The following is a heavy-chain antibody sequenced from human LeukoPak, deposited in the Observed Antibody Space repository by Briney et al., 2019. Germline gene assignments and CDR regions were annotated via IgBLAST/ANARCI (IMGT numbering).Heavy chain of an antibody. CDR3: ARDGKGGDTAMVTDY. CDR2: IWYDGSNK. J-gene: IGHJ4*02. V-gene: IGHV3-33*01. Sequence: GGSLRLSCAASGFTFSSYGMHWVRQAPGKGLEWVAVIWYDGSNKYYADSVKGRFTISRDNSKNTLYLQMNSLRAEDTAVYYCARDGKGGDTAMVTDYWGQGTLVTVSS. CDR1: GFTFSSYG. D-gene: IGHD5-18*01.